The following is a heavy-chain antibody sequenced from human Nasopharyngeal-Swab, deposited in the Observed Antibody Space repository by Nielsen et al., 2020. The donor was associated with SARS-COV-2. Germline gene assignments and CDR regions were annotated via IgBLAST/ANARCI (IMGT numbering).Heavy chain of an antibody. CDR2: ISGSGGST. CDR3: AKYYGDYPYYYYYLDV. CDR1: GFTFSSYW. D-gene: IGHD4-17*01. J-gene: IGHJ6*03. Sequence: GESLKISFAASGFTFSSYWMSWVRQAPGKGLEWVSAISGSGGSTYYADSVKGRFTISRDNSKNTLYLQMNSLRAEDTAVYYCAKYYGDYPYYYYYLDVWGKGTTVTVSS. V-gene: IGHV3-23*01.